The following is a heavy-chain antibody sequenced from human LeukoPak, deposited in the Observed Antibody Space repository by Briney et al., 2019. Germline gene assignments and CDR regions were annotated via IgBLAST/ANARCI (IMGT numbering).Heavy chain of an antibody. V-gene: IGHV3-48*01. CDR3: ARDGSGRVPEMSAPDY. Sequence: GGSLRLSCAASGFTFSSYSMNWVRQAPGKGLEWVSYIRSSGRTIYFADSVKGRFTISRDNAKNSLYLQMNSLRAEDTAVYYCARDGSGRVPEMSAPDYWGQGTLVTVSS. D-gene: IGHD3-10*01. CDR2: IRSSGRTI. CDR1: GFTFSSYS. J-gene: IGHJ4*02.